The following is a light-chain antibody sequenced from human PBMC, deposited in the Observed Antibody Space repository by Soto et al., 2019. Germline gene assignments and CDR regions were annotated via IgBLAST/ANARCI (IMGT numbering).Light chain of an antibody. CDR1: SSDIGRYER. CDR3: GSYAGSALFVI. CDR2: EDY. J-gene: IGLJ2*01. V-gene: IGLV2-23*01. Sequence: QSVLTQPASVSGSPGQSITISCTGSSSDIGRYERVSWYQRHPGKAPKLLIYEDYRRPSRISNRFSGSKSGNTASLTISGLQPEDEADYFCGSYAGSALFVIFGGGTQLTVL.